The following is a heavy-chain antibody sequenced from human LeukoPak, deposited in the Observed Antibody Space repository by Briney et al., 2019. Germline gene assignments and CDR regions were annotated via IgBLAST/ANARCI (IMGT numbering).Heavy chain of an antibody. D-gene: IGHD5-18*01. J-gene: IGHJ6*02. CDR1: GFTFDDYA. V-gene: IGHV3-9*01. CDR3: AKAGDTAMVSSHGMDV. Sequence: SLRLSCAASGFTFDDYAMHWVRQAPGKGLEWVSGINWNSGRIGYADSVKGRFTISRDNAKNFLYLQMNSLRPEDTALYYCAKAGDTAMVSSHGMDVWGQGTTVTVSS. CDR2: INWNSGRI.